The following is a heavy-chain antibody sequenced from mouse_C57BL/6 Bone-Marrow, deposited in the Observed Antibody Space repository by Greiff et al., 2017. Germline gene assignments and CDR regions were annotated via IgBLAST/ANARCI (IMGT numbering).Heavy chain of an antibody. CDR3: ARNNWDEDWFAY. D-gene: IGHD4-1*02. CDR2: IWSGGST. J-gene: IGHJ3*01. Sequence: QVQLQQSGPGLVQPSQSLSITCTVSGFSLTSYGVHWVRQSPGKGLEWLGVIWSGGSTDYNAAFISSLSISKDNSKSQVFFKMNSLQADDTAIYYCARNNWDEDWFAYWGQGTLVTVSA. CDR1: GFSLTSYG. V-gene: IGHV2-2*01.